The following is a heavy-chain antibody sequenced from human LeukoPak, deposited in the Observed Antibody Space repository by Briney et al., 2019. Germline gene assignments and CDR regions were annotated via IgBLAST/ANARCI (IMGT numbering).Heavy chain of an antibody. CDR2: MNPNSGNT. J-gene: IGHJ4*02. D-gene: IGHD1-14*01. Sequence: ASVKVSCKASGGTFSSYAISWVRQATGQGLEWMGWMNPNSGNTGYAQKFQGRVTMTRNTSISTAYMELSSLRSEDTAEYYCARGRRPDYWGQGTLVTVSS. CDR1: GGTFSSYA. V-gene: IGHV1-8*02. CDR3: ARGRRPDY.